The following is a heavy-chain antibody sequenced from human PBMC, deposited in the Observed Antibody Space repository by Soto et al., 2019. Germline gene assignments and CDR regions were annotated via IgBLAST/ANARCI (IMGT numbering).Heavy chain of an antibody. CDR2: ISYDGSNK. CDR1: GFTFSSYG. CDR3: AKDVKGDFWSGYFDY. V-gene: IGHV3-30*18. Sequence: PGGSLRLSCAASGFTFSSYGMHWVRQAPGKGLEWVAVISYDGSNKYYADSVKGRFTISRDNSKNTLYLQMNSLRAEDTAVYYCAKDVKGDFWSGYFDYWGQGTLVTVSS. J-gene: IGHJ4*02. D-gene: IGHD3-3*01.